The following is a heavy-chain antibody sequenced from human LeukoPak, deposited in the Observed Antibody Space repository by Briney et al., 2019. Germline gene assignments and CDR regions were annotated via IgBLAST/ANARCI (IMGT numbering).Heavy chain of an antibody. V-gene: IGHV4-30-4*01. D-gene: IGHD7-27*01. CDR2: IYYSGST. CDR1: GVSISSYY. J-gene: IGHJ4*02. Sequence: SETLSLTCTVSGVSISSYYWSWIRQPPGKGLEWVGYIYYSGSTYYNPPLKSRVTISIDTSKSQFSLKLSSVTAADTAVYYCARDRTGDPCYFDYWGQGTLVTVSS. CDR3: ARDRTGDPCYFDY.